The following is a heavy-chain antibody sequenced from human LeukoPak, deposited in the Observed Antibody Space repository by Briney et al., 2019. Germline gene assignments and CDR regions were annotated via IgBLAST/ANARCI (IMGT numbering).Heavy chain of an antibody. CDR1: GGPFCGYY. V-gene: IGHV4-34*01. CDR2: INHSGST. J-gene: IGHJ5*02. CDR3: ARGWVSYDYVWGSARPLPWFGP. D-gene: IGHD3-16*01. Sequence: SEALALTCDGFGGPFCGYYWRWIGQPAGKGLEVVGEINHSGSTDYIQSLEIRVPISVDTCKNQFSLKLSSVTAADTAVYYCARGWVSYDYVWGSARPLPWFGPWGQGTLVNGSS.